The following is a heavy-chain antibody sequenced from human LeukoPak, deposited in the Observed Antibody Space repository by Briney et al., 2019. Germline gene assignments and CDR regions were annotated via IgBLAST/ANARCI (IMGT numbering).Heavy chain of an antibody. CDR3: ARGVGTTGWFDP. CDR2: IYYSGST. J-gene: IGHJ5*02. V-gene: IGHV4-59*01. CDR1: GGSISSYY. Sequence: SETLSLTCTVSGGSISSYYWSWIRQPPAKGLEWIWYIYYSGSTNYNPSLNSRVTIAVDTSKNQFSVKLSSVTAADRAVYYCARGVGTTGWFDPWGQGTLVSVSS. D-gene: IGHD1-1*01.